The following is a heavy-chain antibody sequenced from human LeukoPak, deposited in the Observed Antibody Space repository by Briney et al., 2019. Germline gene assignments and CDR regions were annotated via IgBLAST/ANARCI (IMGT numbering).Heavy chain of an antibody. V-gene: IGHV4-39*07. Sequence: SETLSLTCTVSGGSISSSSYYWGWIRQPPGKGLEWIGSIYYSGSTYYNPSLKSRVTISVDTSKNQFSLKLSSVTAADTAVYYCARDPYGDYVAGYYFDYWGQGTLVTVSS. CDR3: ARDPYGDYVAGYYFDY. CDR2: IYYSGST. D-gene: IGHD4-17*01. J-gene: IGHJ4*02. CDR1: GGSISSSSYY.